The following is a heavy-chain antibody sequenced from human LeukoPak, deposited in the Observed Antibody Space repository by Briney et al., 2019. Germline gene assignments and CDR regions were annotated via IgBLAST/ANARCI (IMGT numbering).Heavy chain of an antibody. CDR1: GYTFTSYD. V-gene: IGHV1-8*01. D-gene: IGHD1-26*01. CDR2: MNPNSGNT. Sequence: ASVKVSCKASGYTFTSYDINWVRQATGQGLEWMGWMNPNSGNTGYAQKFQGRVTMTRNTSISTAYMELSSLRSEDTAVYYCARAGSSYYYYYMDVRGKGTTVTVSS. J-gene: IGHJ6*03. CDR3: ARAGSSYYYYYMDV.